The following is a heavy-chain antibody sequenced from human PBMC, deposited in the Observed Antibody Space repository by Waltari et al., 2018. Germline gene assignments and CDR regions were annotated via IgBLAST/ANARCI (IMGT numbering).Heavy chain of an antibody. D-gene: IGHD6-13*01. J-gene: IGHJ4*02. Sequence: EVQLVESGGGLVQPGGSLRLSCAASGFTFSNNYMSWVRQPPGKGLEWVSVIYRGGETYYADSVKGRFTISRDNSKNTLDLQMNNVRAEDTAVYYCTSDHGLSWPLDWGQGTMVTVSS. CDR2: IYRGGET. V-gene: IGHV3-66*01. CDR1: GFTFSNNY. CDR3: TSDHGLSWPLD.